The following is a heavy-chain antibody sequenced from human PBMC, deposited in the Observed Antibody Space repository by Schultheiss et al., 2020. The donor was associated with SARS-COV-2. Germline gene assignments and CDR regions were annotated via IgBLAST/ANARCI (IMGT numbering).Heavy chain of an antibody. V-gene: IGHV4-38-2*02. Sequence: SETLSLTCTVSGYSISSGYYWGWIRQPPGKGLEWIGSIYHSGSTNYNPSLKSRVTISVDKSKNQFSLKLSSVTAADTAVYYCARGAIPARYFDYWGQGTLVTVSS. CDR1: GYSISSGYY. CDR3: ARGAIPARYFDY. CDR2: IYHSGST. D-gene: IGHD2-21*01. J-gene: IGHJ4*02.